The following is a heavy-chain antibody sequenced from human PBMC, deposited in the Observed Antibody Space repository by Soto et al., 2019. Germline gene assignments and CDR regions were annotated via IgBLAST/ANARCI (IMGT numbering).Heavy chain of an antibody. Sequence: GGSLRLSCAASGFTFISYAMHWVRQAPGKGLEWVAVTSFDGSTEYYADSVKGRFTISRDNSKNTVYLQMNSLRSEDTAVYYCARSRHGSGSYTHFYYGLDVWGQGTTVTVSS. CDR2: TSFDGSTE. J-gene: IGHJ6*02. CDR3: ARSRHGSGSYTHFYYGLDV. V-gene: IGHV3-30-3*01. D-gene: IGHD3-10*01. CDR1: GFTFISYA.